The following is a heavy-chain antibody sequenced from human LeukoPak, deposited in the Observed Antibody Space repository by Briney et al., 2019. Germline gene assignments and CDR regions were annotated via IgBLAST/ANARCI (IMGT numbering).Heavy chain of an antibody. V-gene: IGHV3-21*01. CDR2: ISSSSSYI. J-gene: IGHJ4*02. CDR3: ARGWYGSGPSKFDY. CDR1: GFTFSSYS. D-gene: IGHD3-10*01. Sequence: GGSLRLSCAASGFTFSSYSMNWVRQAPGKGLEWVSSISSSSSYIYYADSVKGRFTISRDNAKNSLYLQMNSLRAEDTAVYYCARGWYGSGPSKFDYWGQGARVIVSS.